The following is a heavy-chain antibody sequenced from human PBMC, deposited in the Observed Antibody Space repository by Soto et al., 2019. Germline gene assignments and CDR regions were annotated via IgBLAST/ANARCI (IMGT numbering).Heavy chain of an antibody. V-gene: IGHV4-31*03. D-gene: IGHD5-12*01. CDR2: IFYTGGT. Sequence: PSETLSLTCTVSGASISRGDYYLSWVRQHPGRGLEWIGYIFYTGGTFYTPSLKSRVTMSVDTSKNQFSLKLTSVTAADTAVYFCARDRGATIFDFWGRGTLVTVSS. J-gene: IGHJ4*02. CDR3: ARDRGATIFDF. CDR1: GASISRGDYY.